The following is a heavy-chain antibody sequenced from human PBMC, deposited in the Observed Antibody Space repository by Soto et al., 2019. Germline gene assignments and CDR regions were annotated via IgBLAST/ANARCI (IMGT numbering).Heavy chain of an antibody. CDR3: ARGGITMVRGVIIRYYYYGMDV. CDR2: INHSGST. J-gene: IGHJ6*02. CDR1: GGSFSGYY. Sequence: PSETLSLTCAVYGGSFSGYYWSWIRQPPGKXLEWIGEINHSGSTNYNPSLKSRVTISVDTSKNQFSLKLSSVTAADTAVYYCARGGITMVRGVIIRYYYYGMDVWGQGSTVTVSS. V-gene: IGHV4-34*01. D-gene: IGHD3-10*01.